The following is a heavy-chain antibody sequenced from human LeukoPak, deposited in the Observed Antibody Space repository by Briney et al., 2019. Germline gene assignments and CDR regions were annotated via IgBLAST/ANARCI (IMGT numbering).Heavy chain of an antibody. J-gene: IGHJ4*02. D-gene: IGHD3-10*01. Sequence: SVKVSCKAFGGTFSSYAISWVRQAPGQGLEWMGGIIPIFGTANYAQKFQGRVTITADKSTSTAYMELSSLRSEDTAVYYCAREARGGLGYFDYWGQGTLVTVSS. V-gene: IGHV1-69*06. CDR2: IIPIFGTA. CDR3: AREARGGLGYFDY. CDR1: GGTFSSYA.